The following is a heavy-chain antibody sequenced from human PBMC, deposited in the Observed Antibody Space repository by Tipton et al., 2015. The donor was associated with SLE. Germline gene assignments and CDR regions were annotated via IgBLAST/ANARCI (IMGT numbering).Heavy chain of an antibody. CDR2: IYHTGST. CDR1: GGSISSYY. CDR3: ARGLLTWRGAIVGVDV. J-gene: IGHJ6*02. Sequence: GLVKPSETLSLTCTVSGGSISSYYWSWIRQPPGKGLEWIGEIYHTGSTKYNPSLKSRVTISVDKSKNQLSLQLSSVTAADTAVYYCARGLLTWRGAIVGVDVWGQGTTVNVSS. D-gene: IGHD2-21*01. V-gene: IGHV4-59*08.